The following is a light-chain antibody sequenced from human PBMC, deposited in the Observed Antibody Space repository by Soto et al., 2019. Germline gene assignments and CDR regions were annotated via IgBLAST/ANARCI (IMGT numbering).Light chain of an antibody. CDR2: GVS. J-gene: IGLJ2*01. CDR1: SSDVGGYIY. Sequence: QSALTQPASVSGSPGQSITISCTGTSSDVGGYIYVSWYQQHPGQAPKLMIYGVSNRPSGVSDRFSGSKSGNTASLTISGLRAEDEADYYCGSYTSSSTLVVFGGGTKLTVL. CDR3: GSYTSSSTLVV. V-gene: IGLV2-14*01.